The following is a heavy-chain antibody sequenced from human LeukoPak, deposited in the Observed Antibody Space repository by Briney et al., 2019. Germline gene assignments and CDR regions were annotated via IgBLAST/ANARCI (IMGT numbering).Heavy chain of an antibody. J-gene: IGHJ6*02. V-gene: IGHV1-8*01. CDR3: ARGRDLYCSSTSCSEDYGMDV. D-gene: IGHD2-2*01. CDR1: GYTFTSYD. Sequence: RWASVKVSCKASGYTFTSYDINWVRQATGQGLEWMRWMNPNSGNTGYAQKFQGRVTMTRNTSISTAYMELSSLRSEDTAVYYCARGRDLYCSSTSCSEDYGMDVWGQGTTVTVSS. CDR2: MNPNSGNT.